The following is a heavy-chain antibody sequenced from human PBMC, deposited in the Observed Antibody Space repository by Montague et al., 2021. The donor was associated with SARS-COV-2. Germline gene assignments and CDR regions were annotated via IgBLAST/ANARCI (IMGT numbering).Heavy chain of an antibody. J-gene: IGHJ3*02. D-gene: IGHD1-26*01. V-gene: IGHV3-30*04. Sequence: SLRLSCAASGFTFSSYAMHWVRQAPGKGLEWVAVISYDGSNKYYADPVKGRFTISRDNSKNTLYLQMNSLRAEDTAVYYCARTNSGSYSGAFDIWGQGTMVTVSS. CDR1: GFTFSSYA. CDR3: ARTNSGSYSGAFDI. CDR2: ISYDGSNK.